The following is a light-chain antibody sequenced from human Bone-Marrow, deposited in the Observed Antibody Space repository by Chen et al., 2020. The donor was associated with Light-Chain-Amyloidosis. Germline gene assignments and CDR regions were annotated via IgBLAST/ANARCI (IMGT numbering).Light chain of an antibody. CDR2: DDS. V-gene: IGLV3-21*02. J-gene: IGLJ3*02. CDR1: NIGSTS. CDR3: QVWDRSSDRPV. Sequence: SYVLTQPSSVSVATGQTAKIACGGNNIGSTSVHWYQQTPGQAPLLVVYDDSDRPSGIPARLSGSNSGNTATLTSSRVEAGDEADYYCQVWDRSSDRPVFGGGTKLTVL.